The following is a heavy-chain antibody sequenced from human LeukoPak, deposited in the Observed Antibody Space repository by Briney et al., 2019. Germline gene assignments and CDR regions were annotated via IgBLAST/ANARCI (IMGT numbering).Heavy chain of an antibody. J-gene: IGHJ4*02. CDR1: GFTFSIYW. CDR2: IKEDGSEK. CDR3: ASGWQLGY. V-gene: IGHV3-7*01. D-gene: IGHD5-24*01. Sequence: GGSLRLSCVASGFTFSIYWMSWVRQAPGKGLEWVANIKEDGSEKYYVASVKGRFTISRGNAKNSLYLQMNSLRAEDTAVYYCASGWQLGYWGQGTLVTVSS.